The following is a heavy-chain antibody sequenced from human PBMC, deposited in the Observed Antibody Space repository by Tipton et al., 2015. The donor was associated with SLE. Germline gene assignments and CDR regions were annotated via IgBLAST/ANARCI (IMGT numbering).Heavy chain of an antibody. Sequence: TLSLTCAVYGGSFSGHYWSWIRQPPGKGLEWIGYIYYSGSTNYNPPLKSRVTISVDTSKNQFSLKLSSVTAADTAVYYCARDYIRWELLGGYYYYGMDVWGQGTPVTVSS. D-gene: IGHD1-26*01. CDR1: GGSFSGHY. V-gene: IGHV4-59*11. CDR2: IYYSGST. CDR3: ARDYIRWELLGGYYYYGMDV. J-gene: IGHJ6*02.